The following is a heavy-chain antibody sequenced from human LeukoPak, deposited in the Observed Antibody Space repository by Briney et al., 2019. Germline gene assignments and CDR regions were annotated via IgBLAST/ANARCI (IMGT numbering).Heavy chain of an antibody. CDR2: INHNGNVN. J-gene: IGHJ4*02. Sequence: GGSLRLSCAASGFTFSSYWMNWARQAPGKGLEWVASINHNGNVNYYVDSVKGRFTISRDNAKNTLYLQMNSLRAEDTAVYYCARGGGIVGATWPSLVDYWGQGTLVTVSS. CDR3: ARGGGIVGATWPSLVDY. V-gene: IGHV3-7*01. CDR1: GFTFSSYW. D-gene: IGHD1-26*01.